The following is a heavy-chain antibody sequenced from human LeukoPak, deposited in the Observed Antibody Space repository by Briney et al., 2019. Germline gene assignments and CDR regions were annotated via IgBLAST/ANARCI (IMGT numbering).Heavy chain of an antibody. J-gene: IGHJ4*02. CDR2: VNPNSGGT. Sequence: GASVKVSCKASGYTFTVYYMHWVRQAAGQGLEWMGWVNPNSGGTYYAQKFQGRVTMTRDTSISTAYMELSSLRSDDTAVYYCARDPGSSSSWYDYWGQGTLVTVSS. V-gene: IGHV1-2*02. D-gene: IGHD6-13*01. CDR1: GYTFTVYY. CDR3: ARDPGSSSSWYDY.